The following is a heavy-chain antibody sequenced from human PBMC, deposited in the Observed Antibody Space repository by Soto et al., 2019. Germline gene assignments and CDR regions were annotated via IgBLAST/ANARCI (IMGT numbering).Heavy chain of an antibody. CDR2: INTAEAGT. D-gene: IGHD3-10*01. CDR1: GFTFTAYA. J-gene: IGHJ4*02. Sequence: EVQLLESGGGLVQPGGSLRLFCAASGFTFTAYAMSWVRQAPGKGPEWGSSINTAEAGTNYAESVKGPFTISRDNSKNTLYLQMDSLRAEDTAMYYCAKNYPFDSRGQGALVIVSA. CDR3: AKNYPFDS. V-gene: IGHV3-23*01.